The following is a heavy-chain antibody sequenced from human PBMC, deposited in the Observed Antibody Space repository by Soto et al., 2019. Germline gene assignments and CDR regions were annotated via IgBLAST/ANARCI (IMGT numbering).Heavy chain of an antibody. J-gene: IGHJ5*02. V-gene: IGHV1-18*01. CDR2: ISAYNGNT. CDR3: ARVVGALGHWFDP. Sequence: QVQLVQSGGEVKKPGASVKVSCKASGYTFTSYGISWVRQAPGQGLEWMGRISAYNGNTNYAQKLQGRVTMTTDTSTSTGSMELRSLRSDDPAVYYCARVVGALGHWFDPWGQGTLVTVSS. CDR1: GYTFTSYG. D-gene: IGHD1-26*01.